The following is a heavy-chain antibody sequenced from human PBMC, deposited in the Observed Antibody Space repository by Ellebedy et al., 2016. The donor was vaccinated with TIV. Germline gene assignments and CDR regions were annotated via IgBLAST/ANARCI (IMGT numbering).Heavy chain of an antibody. D-gene: IGHD1-26*01. V-gene: IGHV1-69*06. CDR2: IIPTFGTA. CDR3: ARVSGSYLVGQSYFDY. J-gene: IGHJ4*02. CDR1: GGTFSKYA. Sequence: AASVKVSCKASGGTFSKYAISWARQAPGQGLEWMGGIIPTFGTAEYAQKFQGRVTITADKSTNTAYMELSSLRSEDTAIYYWARVSGSYLVGQSYFDYWGQGTLVTVSS.